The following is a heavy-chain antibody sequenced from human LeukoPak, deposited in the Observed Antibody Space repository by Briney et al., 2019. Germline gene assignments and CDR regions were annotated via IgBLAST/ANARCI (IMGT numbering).Heavy chain of an antibody. CDR1: GFTFSSYS. D-gene: IGHD2-15*01. CDR2: ITTSSSYI. J-gene: IGHJ4*02. Sequence: KSGGSLRLSCAASGFTFSSYSMNWVRQAPWKGLEWVSSITTSSSYIYYADSVKGRFTISRDNAKNSLYLQMNSLRAEDTAVYYCAREGPHGGSFDCWGQGTLVTVSS. V-gene: IGHV3-21*01. CDR3: AREGPHGGSFDC.